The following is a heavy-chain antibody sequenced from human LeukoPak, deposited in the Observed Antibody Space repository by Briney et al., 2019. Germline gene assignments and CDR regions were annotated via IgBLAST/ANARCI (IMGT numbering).Heavy chain of an antibody. CDR3: ARGPQDSVLRYFDWLSYFDY. V-gene: IGHV3-20*04. CDR2: INWNGGST. Sequence: GGSLRLSCAASGFTFDDYGMSWVRQAPGKGLEWVSGINWNGGSTGYADSVKGRFTISRDNAKNSLYLQMNSLRAEDTALYYCARGPQDSVLRYFDWLSYFDYWGQGALVTVSS. J-gene: IGHJ4*02. CDR1: GFTFDDYG. D-gene: IGHD3-9*01.